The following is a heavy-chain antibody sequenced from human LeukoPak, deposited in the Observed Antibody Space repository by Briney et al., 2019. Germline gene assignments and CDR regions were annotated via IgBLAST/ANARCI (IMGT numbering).Heavy chain of an antibody. CDR1: GFTFSRYD. Sequence: GGSLRLSCVASGFTFSRYDMHWVRQAPGKGLEWVAFIRYDGSNKYYADSVKGRFTISRDNSKNTLYLQMNSLRAEDTAVYYCAKDGYSLLPTRSTSYMDVWGKGTTVTISS. CDR2: IRYDGSNK. D-gene: IGHD5-18*01. V-gene: IGHV3-30*02. J-gene: IGHJ6*03. CDR3: AKDGYSLLPTRSTSYMDV.